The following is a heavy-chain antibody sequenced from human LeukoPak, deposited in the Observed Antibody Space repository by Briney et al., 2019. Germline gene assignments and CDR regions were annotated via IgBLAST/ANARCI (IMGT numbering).Heavy chain of an antibody. D-gene: IGHD4-23*01. CDR2: IIPIFGTA. CDR1: GGTFSSYA. CDR3: ARGKTMVVTCFDY. V-gene: IGHV1-69*05. J-gene: IGHJ4*02. Sequence: SVKVSCKASGGTFSSYAISWVRQAPGQGLEWMGGIIPIFGTANYAQKLQGRVTMTTDTSTSTAYMELRSLRSDDTAVYYCARGKTMVVTCFDYWGQGTLVTVSS.